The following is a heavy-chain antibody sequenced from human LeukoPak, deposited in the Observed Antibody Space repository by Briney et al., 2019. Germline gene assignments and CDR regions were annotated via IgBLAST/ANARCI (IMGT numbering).Heavy chain of an antibody. CDR3: AHNGWYSIDN. CDR2: MYYSGST. Sequence: SETLSLTCTVSGGSISSISYYWGWIRQPPGKGLEWTVSMYYSGSTYNNPSLKSRVTISVDTSKNQFSLKLSSVTAADTAVYYCAHNGWYSIDNWGQGTLVTVSS. V-gene: IGHV4-39*07. J-gene: IGHJ4*02. CDR1: GGSISSISYY. D-gene: IGHD6-19*01.